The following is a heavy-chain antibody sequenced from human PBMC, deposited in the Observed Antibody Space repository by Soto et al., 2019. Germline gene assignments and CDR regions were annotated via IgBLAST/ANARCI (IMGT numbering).Heavy chain of an antibody. J-gene: IGHJ5*02. CDR2: ISRSSSAI. Sequence: PGGSLRLSCAASGFTFSDYSMHWVRQAPGKGLEWVSYISRSSSAIYYADSVKGRFTISRGNAKNSLYLQMNSLRDEDTAVYYWARSPYTSSYNWFDPWGQGTLVTVSS. V-gene: IGHV3-48*02. D-gene: IGHD3-16*01. CDR3: ARSPYTSSYNWFDP. CDR1: GFTFSDYS.